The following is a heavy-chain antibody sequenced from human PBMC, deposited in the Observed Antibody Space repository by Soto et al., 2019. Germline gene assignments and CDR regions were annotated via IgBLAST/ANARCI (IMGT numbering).Heavy chain of an antibody. CDR3: AKGRYSSSWYARNYYGMDV. Sequence: GGSLRLSCAASGFTFSSYAMSWVRQAPGEGLEWVSAISGSGGSTYYADSVKGRFTISRDNSKNTLYLQMNSLRAEDTAVYYCAKGRYSSSWYARNYYGMDVWGQGTTVTVS. CDR2: ISGSGGST. CDR1: GFTFSSYA. D-gene: IGHD6-13*01. J-gene: IGHJ6*02. V-gene: IGHV3-23*01.